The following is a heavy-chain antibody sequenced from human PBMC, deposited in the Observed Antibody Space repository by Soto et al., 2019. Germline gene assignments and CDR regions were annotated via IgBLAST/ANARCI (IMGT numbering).Heavy chain of an antibody. CDR2: INAGNGNT. CDR1: GYIFTSYV. J-gene: IGHJ4*02. V-gene: IGHV1-3*01. Sequence: ASVKVSCKASGYIFTSYVMEWVRQAPGQRLEWMGWINAGNGNTKYSQKFQGRVTITRDTSANTAYMELSSLRSEDTALYYCARSAPPIDYWGQGTLVPVSS. CDR3: ARSAPPIDY.